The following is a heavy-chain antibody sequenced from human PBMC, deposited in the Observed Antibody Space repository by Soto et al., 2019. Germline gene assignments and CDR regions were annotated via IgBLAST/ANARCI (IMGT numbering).Heavy chain of an antibody. D-gene: IGHD6-13*01. Sequence: QVQLVESGGGVVQPGRSLELSCAASGFTFSNYAIHWVRQAPGKGLEWVAVIASDGKDKRYADSVKGRFTISRDNSKNTVYLQMNSLRGEDTAVYYCAKDGAIAAADYFFDYWGQGSLVTVSS. V-gene: IGHV3-30*18. CDR1: GFTFSNYA. J-gene: IGHJ4*02. CDR3: AKDGAIAAADYFFDY. CDR2: IASDGKDK.